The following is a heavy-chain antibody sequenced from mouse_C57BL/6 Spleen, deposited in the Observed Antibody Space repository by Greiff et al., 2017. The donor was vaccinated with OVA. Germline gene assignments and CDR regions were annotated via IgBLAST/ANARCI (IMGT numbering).Heavy chain of an antibody. D-gene: IGHD1-1*01. Sequence: QVQLKESGAELVRPGASVKLSCKASGYTFTDYYINWVKQRPGQGLEWIARIYPGSGNTYYNEKFKGKATLTAEKSSSTAYMQLSSLTSEDSAVYFCARGNYYGSSYYAMDYWGQGTSVTVSS. CDR2: IYPGSGNT. V-gene: IGHV1-76*01. J-gene: IGHJ4*01. CDR1: GYTFTDYY. CDR3: ARGNYYGSSYYAMDY.